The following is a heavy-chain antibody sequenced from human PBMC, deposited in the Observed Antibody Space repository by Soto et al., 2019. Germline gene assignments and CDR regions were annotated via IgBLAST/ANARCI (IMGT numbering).Heavy chain of an antibody. V-gene: IGHV1-18*01. CDR1: GYTFTSYG. CDR3: ARVRGQIGGYSGYDYFDY. J-gene: IGHJ4*02. D-gene: IGHD5-12*01. CDR2: ISAYNGNT. Sequence: ASVKVPCKASGYTFTSYGISWVRQAPGQGLEWMGWISAYNGNTNYAQKLQGRVTMTTDTSTSTAYMELRSLRSDDTAVYYCARVRGQIGGYSGYDYFDYWGQGTLVTVSS.